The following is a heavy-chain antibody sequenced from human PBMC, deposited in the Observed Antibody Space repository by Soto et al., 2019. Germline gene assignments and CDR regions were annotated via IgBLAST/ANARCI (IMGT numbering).Heavy chain of an antibody. D-gene: IGHD5-12*01. J-gene: IGHJ4*02. CDR2: MYTDASSA. V-gene: IGHV3-74*01. CDR3: VRGNSGYGNFDY. Sequence: LRLSCAASGLTFSSYWMHWVRQAPGKGLVWVSRMYTDASSATYADSVKGRFTISRDNAKNTLFLQIDSLRTEDTAVYYCVRGNSGYGNFDYWGEGTLVTVSS. CDR1: GLTFSSYW.